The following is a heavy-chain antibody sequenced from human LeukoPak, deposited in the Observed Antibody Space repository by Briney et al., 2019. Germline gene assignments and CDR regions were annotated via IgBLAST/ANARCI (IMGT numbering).Heavy chain of an antibody. J-gene: IGHJ5*02. Sequence: ASVKVSCKASGYTFTSYYMHWVRQAPGRGLEWMGIINPSGGSTSYAQKFQGRVTMTRDTSTSTVYMELSSLRSEDTAVYYCARERITMIVVVTSAGFDPWGQGTLVTVSS. CDR2: INPSGGST. D-gene: IGHD3-22*01. CDR1: GYTFTSYY. V-gene: IGHV1-46*01. CDR3: ARERITMIVVVTSAGFDP.